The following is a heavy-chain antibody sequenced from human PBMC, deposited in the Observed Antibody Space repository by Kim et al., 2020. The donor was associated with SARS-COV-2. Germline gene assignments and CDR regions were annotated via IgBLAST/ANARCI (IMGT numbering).Heavy chain of an antibody. CDR1: GFTFSSYS. D-gene: IGHD2-2*01. CDR2: ISGDGDKT. Sequence: GGSLRLSCAASGFTFSSYSLSWVRQAPGKGLEWVSIISGDGDKTHHVASVKGRFTISRDNSKNRMYLQMNSLRAEDTALYFCAREKVPAFDYSYFYGMDV. J-gene: IGHJ6*01. V-gene: IGHV3-23*01. CDR3: AREKVPAFDYSYFYGMDV.